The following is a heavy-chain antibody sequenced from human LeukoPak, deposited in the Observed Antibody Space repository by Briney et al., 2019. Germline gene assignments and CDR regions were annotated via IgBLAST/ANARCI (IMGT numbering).Heavy chain of an antibody. Sequence: ASVTVSFRASGGTFSSYAISWVRQAPGQGLEWMGGIIPIFGTANYAQKFQGRVTIAADKSTSTAYMELSSLRSEDTAVYYCARGYYYDSSGYDLFDYWGQGTLVTVSS. CDR3: ARGYYYDSSGYDLFDY. V-gene: IGHV1-69*06. D-gene: IGHD3-22*01. J-gene: IGHJ4*02. CDR1: GGTFSSYA. CDR2: IIPIFGTA.